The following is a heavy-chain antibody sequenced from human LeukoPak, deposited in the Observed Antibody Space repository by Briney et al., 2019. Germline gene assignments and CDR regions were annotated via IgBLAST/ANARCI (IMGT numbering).Heavy chain of an antibody. V-gene: IGHV4-59*01. D-gene: IGHD6-25*01. Sequence: PSETLSLTCTVSGGSISNNFWTWIRRPPGKGLECIGFMYYSESASYNPSLNSRVTVSVDKSKNQISLKLTSVTAADTAVYYCARFPASAEYRHYYHMDVWGKGTTVTVSS. CDR1: GGSISNNF. CDR3: ARFPASAEYRHYYHMDV. J-gene: IGHJ6*03. CDR2: MYYSESA.